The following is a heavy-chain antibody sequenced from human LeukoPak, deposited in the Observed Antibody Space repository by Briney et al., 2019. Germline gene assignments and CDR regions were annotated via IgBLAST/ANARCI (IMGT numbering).Heavy chain of an antibody. CDR1: GGTFSSYA. D-gene: IGHD3-22*01. CDR3: ARARMISENWFDP. Sequence: ASVKVSCKASGGTFSSYAISWVRQAPGQGLEWMGIINPSGGSTSYAQKFQGRVTMTRDTSTSTVYMELSSLRSEDTAVYYCARARMISENWFDPWGQGTLVTVSS. V-gene: IGHV1-46*01. J-gene: IGHJ5*02. CDR2: INPSGGST.